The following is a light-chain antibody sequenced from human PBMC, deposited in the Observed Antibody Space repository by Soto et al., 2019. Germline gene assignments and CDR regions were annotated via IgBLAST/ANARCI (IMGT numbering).Light chain of an antibody. CDR3: LQTYTSLTWT. V-gene: IGKV1-39*01. CDR1: QSISLW. J-gene: IGKJ1*01. Sequence: DIQMTQSPSTLSAFVGDRVTITCRASQSISLWLAWYHQKPGKAPKLLIYAASSLHSGVPSRFSGSGSGTDFTLTISSLQPEDFATYYCLQTYTSLTWTFGQGTKVDIK. CDR2: AAS.